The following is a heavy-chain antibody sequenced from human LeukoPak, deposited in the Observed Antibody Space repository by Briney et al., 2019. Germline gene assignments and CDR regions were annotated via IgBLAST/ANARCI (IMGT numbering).Heavy chain of an antibody. D-gene: IGHD3-22*01. V-gene: IGHV3-15*01. CDR1: GFTFSNAW. J-gene: IGHJ3*02. CDR2: IKSKTDDGTT. CDR3: TTRWYYDGSGYYRYAFDI. Sequence: GGSLRLSCAASGFTFSNAWMSWVRQAPGKGLEWVGRIKSKTDDGTTDYAAPVKGRFTISRDDSKNTLYLQMNSLKTEDTAVYYCTTRWYYDGSGYYRYAFDIWGQGTMVTVSS.